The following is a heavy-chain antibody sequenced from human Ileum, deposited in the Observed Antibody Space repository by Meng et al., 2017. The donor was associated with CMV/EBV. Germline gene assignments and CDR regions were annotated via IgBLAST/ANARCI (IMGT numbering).Heavy chain of an antibody. D-gene: IGHD3/OR15-3a*01. CDR2: ILPRFRRT. J-gene: IGHJ4*02. Sequence: KAAGYTFDENDRHGVRQSPGQGVEWVGSILPRFRRTDLAEKFQGRVTVTSDTSITTAYMEVASLTSDDSALYYCVVCSVGTCSDSFDFWGQGTLVTVSS. V-gene: IGHV1-2*02. CDR1: GYTFDEND. CDR3: VVCSVGTCSDSFDF.